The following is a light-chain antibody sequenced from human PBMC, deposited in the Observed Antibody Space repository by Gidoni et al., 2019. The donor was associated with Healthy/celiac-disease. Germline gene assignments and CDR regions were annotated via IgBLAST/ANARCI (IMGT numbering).Light chain of an antibody. V-gene: IGKV3-15*01. CDR3: QQYNNWPPIT. CDR2: GAS. Sequence: PGERATLSCRASQSVSSNLAWYQQKPGQAPRLLIYGASTRATGIPARFSGSGSGTEFTLTISSLQSEDCAVYYCQQYNNWPPITFGQGTRLEIK. CDR1: QSVSSN. J-gene: IGKJ5*01.